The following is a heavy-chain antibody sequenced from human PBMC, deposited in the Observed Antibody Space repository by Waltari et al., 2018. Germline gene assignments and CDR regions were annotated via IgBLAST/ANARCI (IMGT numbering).Heavy chain of an antibody. CDR1: GYFINTGFF. CDR3: ARQTLGYCTSAACRRLET. V-gene: IGHV4-38-2*01. Sequence: QVQLQESGPGLLRPSETLSLTCDVSGYFINTGFFWGWIRQPPGKGLEWIGNIYHYWTTYYNPSLKHRLMISLDTSKNQFSLRLNFVDVADTAVYYCARQTLGYCTSAACRRLETWGQGILVTVSS. J-gene: IGHJ5*02. D-gene: IGHD2-2*03. CDR2: IYHYWTT.